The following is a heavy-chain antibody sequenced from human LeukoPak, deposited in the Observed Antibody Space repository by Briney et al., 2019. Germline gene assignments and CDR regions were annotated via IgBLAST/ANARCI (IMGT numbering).Heavy chain of an antibody. CDR1: GDSIRSYY. CDR3: SRTAPGYSYGYIDY. J-gene: IGHJ4*02. V-gene: IGHV4-59*06. CDR2: IYYSGST. D-gene: IGHD5-18*01. Sequence: SETLSLTCTVSGDSIRSYYWSWIRQPPGKGLEWIGYIYYSGSTYYNPSLKSRVTISVDTSKNQFSLELSSVTAADTAVYYCSRTAPGYSYGYIDYWGQGTLVTVSS.